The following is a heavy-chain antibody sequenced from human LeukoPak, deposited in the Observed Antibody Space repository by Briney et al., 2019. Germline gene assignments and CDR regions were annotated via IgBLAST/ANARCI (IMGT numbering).Heavy chain of an antibody. Sequence: SETLSLTCTDSGDSISSGDYYWSWIRQPAGKGLEWIGRISSSGSTNYNPSLKSRVTISVDTSKNQFSLKLSSVTAADTAVYFCARGPYTYDSSGAFDIWGQGTMVTVSS. CDR1: GDSISSGDYY. V-gene: IGHV4-61*02. CDR2: ISSSGST. J-gene: IGHJ3*02. D-gene: IGHD3-22*01. CDR3: ARGPYTYDSSGAFDI.